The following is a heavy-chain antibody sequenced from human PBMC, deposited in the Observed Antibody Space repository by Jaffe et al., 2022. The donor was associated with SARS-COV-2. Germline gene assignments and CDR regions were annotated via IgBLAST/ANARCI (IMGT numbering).Heavy chain of an antibody. CDR2: INHSGST. V-gene: IGHV4-34*01. CDR3: ARGGGGAPWGRDYDY. D-gene: IGHD3-16*01. J-gene: IGHJ4*02. Sequence: QVQLQQWGAGLLKPSETLSLTCAVYGGSFSGYYWSWIRQPPGKGLEWIGEINHSGSTNYNPSLKSRVTISVDTSKNQFSLKLSSVTAADTAVYYCARGGGGAPWGRDYDYWGQGTLVTVSS. CDR1: GGSFSGYY.